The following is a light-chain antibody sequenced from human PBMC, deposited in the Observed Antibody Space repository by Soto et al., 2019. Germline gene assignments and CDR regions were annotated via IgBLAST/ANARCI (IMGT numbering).Light chain of an antibody. Sequence: QSVLTQPASVSGSPGQSITISCTGTSSDVGTYNLVTWYQQHPDRAPKLILYEGNKRPSGVSPRFSASKSGNTASLAISGLQPEDEAVYFCCSYASSRILLFGGGTKLTVL. CDR3: CSYASSRILL. CDR1: SSDVGTYNL. J-gene: IGLJ2*01. CDR2: EGN. V-gene: IGLV2-23*01.